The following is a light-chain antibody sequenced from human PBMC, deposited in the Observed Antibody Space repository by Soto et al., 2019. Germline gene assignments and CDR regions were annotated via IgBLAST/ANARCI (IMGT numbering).Light chain of an antibody. CDR1: SSNIGAGYD. V-gene: IGLV1-40*01. CDR3: QSYDSSLSAQGV. J-gene: IGLJ2*01. CDR2: GNS. Sequence: QLVLTQPPSVSGAPGQRVTISCTGSSSNIGAGYDVHWYQQLPGTAPKLLIYGNSNRPSGVPDRFSGSKSGTSASLAITGLQAEDEADYYCQSYDSSLSAQGVFGGGTKLTVL.